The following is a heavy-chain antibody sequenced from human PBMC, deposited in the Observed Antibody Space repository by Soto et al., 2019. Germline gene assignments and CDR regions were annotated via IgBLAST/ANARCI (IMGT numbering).Heavy chain of an antibody. Sequence: GGSLRLSCAASGFTFSSYAMHWVRQAPGKGLEWVAVISHDGSNKYYADSVKGRFTISRDNSKNTRYLQMNSLRAEDTAVYYCARDYDYGDYSYYYGMDVWGQGTTVTVSS. V-gene: IGHV3-30-3*01. CDR2: ISHDGSNK. D-gene: IGHD4-17*01. CDR3: ARDYDYGDYSYYYGMDV. J-gene: IGHJ6*02. CDR1: GFTFSSYA.